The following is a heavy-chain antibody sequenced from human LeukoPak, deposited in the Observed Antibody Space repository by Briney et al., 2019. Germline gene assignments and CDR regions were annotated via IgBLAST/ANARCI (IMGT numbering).Heavy chain of an antibody. D-gene: IGHD1-26*01. V-gene: IGHV4-39*07. CDR2: IYYSGST. CDR1: GGSVSSSSYY. Sequence: PSETLSLTCTVSGGSVSSSSYYWGWIRQPPGKGLEWIGSIYYSGSTYYNPSLKSRVTISVDTSKNQFSLKLSSVSAADTAVYYCARRMEVEWSDDGYFDYWGQGTLVTVSS. J-gene: IGHJ4*02. CDR3: ARRMEVEWSDDGYFDY.